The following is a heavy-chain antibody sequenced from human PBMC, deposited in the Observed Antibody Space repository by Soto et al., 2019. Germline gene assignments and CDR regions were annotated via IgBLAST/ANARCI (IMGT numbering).Heavy chain of an antibody. V-gene: IGHV4-30-4*01. CDR2: IYYSGST. CDR1: GGSISSGDYY. J-gene: IGHJ3*02. D-gene: IGHD3-22*01. CDR3: ASLYYYDSSGYYWGPNDAFDI. Sequence: SETLSLTCTVSGGSISSGDYYWSWIRQPPGKGLEWIGYIYYSGSTYYNPSLKSRVTISVDTSKNQFSLKLSSVTAADTAVYYCASLYYYDSSGYYWGPNDAFDIWGQGTMVTVSS.